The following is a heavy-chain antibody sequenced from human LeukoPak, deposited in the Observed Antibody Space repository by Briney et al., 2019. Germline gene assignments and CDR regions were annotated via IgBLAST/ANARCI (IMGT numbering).Heavy chain of an antibody. D-gene: IGHD1-26*01. CDR2: IWYDGSNK. CDR1: GFTFSSYG. Sequence: GGTLRLSCAASGFTFSSYGMHWVRNAQAQGLEWVAVIWYDGSNKYYADSVKGRFTISRDNSKNTLYLQMNSLRAEDTAVYYCARDRSWFDYWGQGTLVTVSS. V-gene: IGHV3-33*01. CDR3: ARDRSWFDY. J-gene: IGHJ4*02.